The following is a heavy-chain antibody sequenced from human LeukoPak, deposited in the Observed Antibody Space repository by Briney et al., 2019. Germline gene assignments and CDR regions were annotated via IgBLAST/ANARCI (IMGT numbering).Heavy chain of an antibody. J-gene: IGHJ4*02. CDR3: AKDFTMVRGVILSDNFDY. V-gene: IGHV3-23*01. D-gene: IGHD3-10*01. CDR1: GFTFSNYA. Sequence: GGSLRLSCAASGFTFSNYAMSWVRQAPGKGLEWVSAISGSGGSTYYADSVKGRFTISRDNSKNTLYLQMNSLRAEDTAVYYCAKDFTMVRGVILSDNFDYWGQGTLVTVSS. CDR2: ISGSGGST.